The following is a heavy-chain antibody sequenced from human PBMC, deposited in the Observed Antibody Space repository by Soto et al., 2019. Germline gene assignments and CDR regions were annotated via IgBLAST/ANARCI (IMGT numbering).Heavy chain of an antibody. CDR3: AKTILEVAPGISRRSPFRKTSAPPDYYYYGVDV. V-gene: IGHV3-23*01. Sequence: DEQLLESGGGLVQPGGSLRLSCTASGFTSRSYGMSWVRQAPGKGLEWVSGITGSGDGTYYADSVKGRFTISRDNSKKPLDLQMDSLRGEDTAVYYCAKTILEVAPGISRRSPFRKTSAPPDYYYYGVDVWGQGTTVTVSS. J-gene: IGHJ6*02. CDR2: ITGSGDGT. CDR1: GFTSRSYG. D-gene: IGHD2-2*01.